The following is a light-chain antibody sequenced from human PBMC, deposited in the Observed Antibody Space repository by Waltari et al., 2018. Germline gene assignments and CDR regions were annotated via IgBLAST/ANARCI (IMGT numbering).Light chain of an antibody. Sequence: VLTQSPGTLSLSPGEKATLSCRASQSISKYLAWYQQRPGHAPRLLIYAASTRAPGVPDRFSGSGYGTDFTLTISRLEPEDFAVYYCQNHERLPATFGQGTKVEIK. CDR2: AAS. CDR1: QSISKY. J-gene: IGKJ1*01. V-gene: IGKV3-20*01. CDR3: QNHERLPAT.